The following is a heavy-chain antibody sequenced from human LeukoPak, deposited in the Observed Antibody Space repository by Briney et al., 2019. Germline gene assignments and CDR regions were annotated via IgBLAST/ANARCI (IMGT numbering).Heavy chain of an antibody. CDR3: ARGSGSYRV. Sequence: PSETLSLTCTVSGGSISSGSHYWSWIRQPAGKGLEWIGRIFTSGITNYNPSLRSRVTISVDTSKNQFSLRLNSVTAADTAVYYCARGSGSYRVWGQGTLVTVSS. D-gene: IGHD1-26*01. CDR1: GGSISSGSHY. J-gene: IGHJ4*02. CDR2: IFTSGIT. V-gene: IGHV4-61*02.